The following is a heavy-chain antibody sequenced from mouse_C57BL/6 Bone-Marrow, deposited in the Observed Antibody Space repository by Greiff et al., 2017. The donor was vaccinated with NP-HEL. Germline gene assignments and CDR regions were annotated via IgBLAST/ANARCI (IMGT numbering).Heavy chain of an antibody. Sequence: VQLKQSGPGLAKPSQTLSLTCSVTGYSITSDYWNWIRKFSGNKLEYMGYISYSGSTYYNPSLKSRISITRDTYTNQYYLQLNSVTTEDTATYYCARCRSRGAMDYWGQGTSVTVSS. CDR1: GYSITSDY. J-gene: IGHJ4*01. CDR3: ARCRSRGAMDY. CDR2: ISYSGST. V-gene: IGHV3-8*01.